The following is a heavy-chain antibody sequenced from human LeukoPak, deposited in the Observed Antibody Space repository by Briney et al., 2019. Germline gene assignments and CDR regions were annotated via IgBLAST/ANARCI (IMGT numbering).Heavy chain of an antibody. J-gene: IGHJ3*02. V-gene: IGHV3-21*01. D-gene: IGHD2-2*01. CDR2: ISSSSSYI. Sequence: GGSLRLSCAASGFTFSSYSMNWVRQAPGKGREWVSSISSSSSYIYYADSVKGRFTISRDNAKNSLYLQMNSLRAEDTAVYYCAVNYCSSTSCYVDAFDIWGQGTMVTVSS. CDR1: GFTFSSYS. CDR3: AVNYCSSTSCYVDAFDI.